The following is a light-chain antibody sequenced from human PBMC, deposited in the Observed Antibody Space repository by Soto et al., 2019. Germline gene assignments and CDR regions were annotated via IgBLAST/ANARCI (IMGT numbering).Light chain of an antibody. CDR2: NTS. J-gene: IGKJ1*01. CDR1: QSISLW. CDR3: QHYEDYSWT. V-gene: IGKV1-5*03. Sequence: DIHMTQSPSTLSASVGDRVTITCRASQSISLWVAWYQQKPGRAPNLLIYNTSSLETGFPSRFSGSGSGTEFTLTISSLQPDDFATYYCQHYEDYSWTFGQGTKVEVK.